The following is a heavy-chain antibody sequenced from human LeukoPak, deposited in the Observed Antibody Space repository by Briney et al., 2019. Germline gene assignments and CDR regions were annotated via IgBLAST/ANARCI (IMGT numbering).Heavy chain of an antibody. V-gene: IGHV3-23*01. J-gene: IGHJ4*02. Sequence: GASLRLSCAASGFTFSSYAMTWVRQAPGKGLEWLSAISGTGDSTFYADSVKGRFTISRDNSKDTLYLQMNSLRAEDTAVYYCAKPLYPNYDYVWGSYRSPFDYWGQGILVTVSS. D-gene: IGHD3-16*02. CDR3: AKPLYPNYDYVWGSYRSPFDY. CDR2: ISGTGDST. CDR1: GFTFSSYA.